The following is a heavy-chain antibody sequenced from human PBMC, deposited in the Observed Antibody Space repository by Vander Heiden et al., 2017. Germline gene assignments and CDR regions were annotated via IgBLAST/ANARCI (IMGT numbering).Heavy chain of an antibody. CDR1: GGTFSSYA. Sequence: QVQLVQSGAEVKKPGSSVKVSCKASGGTFSSYAISWVRQAPGQGLEWMGGIIPIFGTANYAQKFQGRVTITADESTSTAYMELSSLRSEDTAVYYCARDLSGDYYDSSGYYGGDYWGQGTLVTVSS. J-gene: IGHJ4*02. CDR2: IIPIFGTA. CDR3: ARDLSGDYYDSSGYYGGDY. V-gene: IGHV1-69*01. D-gene: IGHD3-22*01.